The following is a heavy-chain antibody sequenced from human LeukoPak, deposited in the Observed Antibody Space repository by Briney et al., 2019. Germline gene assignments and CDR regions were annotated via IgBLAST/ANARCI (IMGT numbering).Heavy chain of an antibody. V-gene: IGHV3-48*01. D-gene: IGHD5/OR15-5a*01. CDR1: GFTFSSYS. CDR2: ISSSSSTI. CDR3: VRDHHRRLYDSQARDTYDI. Sequence: GGSLRLSCAASGFTFSSYSMNWVRQAPGKGLEWVSYISSSSSTIYYADSVKGRFTISRDNAKNSLYLQMNSLRAEDTAVYYCVRDHHRRLYDSQARDTYDIWGRGTMVTVSS. J-gene: IGHJ3*02.